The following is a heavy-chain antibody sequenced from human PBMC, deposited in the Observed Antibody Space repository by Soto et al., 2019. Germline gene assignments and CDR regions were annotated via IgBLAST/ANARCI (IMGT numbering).Heavy chain of an antibody. V-gene: IGHV1-69*14. CDR2: MIPMFGTA. CDR3: ASGIQLWLRRINSGYSG. J-gene: IGHJ4*02. CDR1: GGTFTTYA. Sequence: QVQLVQSGAEVKNPESSVKVSSKAPGGTFTTYAISWVRQAPGQGLEWLGGMIPMFGTANYAQRFQDRVRITADNYTKTDYMELTSLRSEDTAVYFCASGIQLWLRRINSGYSGWGQGTLVTVSS. D-gene: IGHD5-18*01.